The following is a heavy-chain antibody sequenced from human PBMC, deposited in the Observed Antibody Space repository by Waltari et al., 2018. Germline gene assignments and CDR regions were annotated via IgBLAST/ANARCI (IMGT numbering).Heavy chain of an antibody. J-gene: IGHJ3*02. V-gene: IGHV1-24*01. D-gene: IGHD3-22*01. CDR1: GYTLPELS. CDR2: FDPEDGET. CDR3: AKPHLNYYDSSFDAFDI. Sequence: QVQLVQSGAEVKKPGASVKVSCKVSGYTLPELSMHWVRQAPGKGLEWMGGFDPEDGETIYAQKFQGRVTMTEDTSTDTAYMELSSLRSEDTAVYYCAKPHLNYYDSSFDAFDIWGQGTMVTVSS.